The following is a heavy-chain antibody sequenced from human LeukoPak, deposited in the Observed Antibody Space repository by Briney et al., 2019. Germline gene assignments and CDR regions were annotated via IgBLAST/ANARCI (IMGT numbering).Heavy chain of an antibody. CDR1: GGSISSYY. D-gene: IGHD2-2*01. CDR3: ARQAAANSIDY. J-gene: IGHJ4*02. V-gene: IGHV4-59*01. Sequence: PSETLSLTCTVSGGSISSYYWSWIRQPPGKGLEWIGYIYYSGSTNYNPSLKSRVTISVDTSKNQFSLKLSSVTAADTAVYYCARQAAANSIDYWGQGTVVTVSS. CDR2: IYYSGST.